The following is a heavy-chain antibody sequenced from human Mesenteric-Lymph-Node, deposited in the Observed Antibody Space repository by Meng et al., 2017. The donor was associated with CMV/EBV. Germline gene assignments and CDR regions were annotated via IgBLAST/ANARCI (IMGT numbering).Heavy chain of an antibody. D-gene: IGHD1-26*01. V-gene: IGHV1-69*05. CDR2: IIPIFGTA. Sequence: SGGTFSSYAISWVRQAPGQGLEWMGGIIPIFGTANYAQKFQGRVTITTDESTSTAYMELSSLRSEDAAVYYCARGVGSYYWYYFDYWGQGTLVTVSS. J-gene: IGHJ4*02. CDR3: ARGVGSYYWYYFDY. CDR1: GGTFSSYA.